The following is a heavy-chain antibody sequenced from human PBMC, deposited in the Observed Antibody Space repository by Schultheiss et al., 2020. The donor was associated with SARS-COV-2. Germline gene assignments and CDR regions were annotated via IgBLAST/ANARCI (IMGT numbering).Heavy chain of an antibody. V-gene: IGHV1-46*01. J-gene: IGHJ5*02. Sequence: ASVKVSCKASGYTFTGYYMHWVRQAPGQGLEWMGIINPNGGSTSYAQKFQGRVTMTTDTSTSTAYMELRSLRSDDTAVYYCARDTYYGSGSLSWGQGTLVTVSS. CDR2: INPNGGST. CDR3: ARDTYYGSGSLS. CDR1: GYTFTGYY. D-gene: IGHD3-10*01.